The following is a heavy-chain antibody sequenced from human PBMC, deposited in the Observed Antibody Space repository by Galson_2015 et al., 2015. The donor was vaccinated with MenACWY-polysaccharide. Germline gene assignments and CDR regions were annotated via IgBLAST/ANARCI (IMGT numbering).Heavy chain of an antibody. D-gene: IGHD6-13*01. CDR1: GFNFRGNG. Sequence: SLRLSCAASGFNFRGNGMHWVRQAPGRGLEWVALIRSDEISKHYIDAVKGRFSISRDNSKNTLYLQMNTLRPEDTAVYYCARNPSRLDIAAASNWGQGALVTVSS. J-gene: IGHJ4*02. CDR2: IRSDEISK. CDR3: ARNPSRLDIAAASN. V-gene: IGHV3-30*02.